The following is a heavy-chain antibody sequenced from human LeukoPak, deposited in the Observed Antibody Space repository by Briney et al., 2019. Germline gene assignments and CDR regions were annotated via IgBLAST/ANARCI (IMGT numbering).Heavy chain of an antibody. CDR3: ATPDDYGDYNFDY. D-gene: IGHD4-17*01. J-gene: IGHJ4*02. V-gene: IGHV3-30*03. CDR1: GFTFSSYG. CDR2: MSYDGSNK. Sequence: GGSLRLSCAASGFTFSSYGMHWVRQAPGKGLEWVAVMSYDGSNKYYADSVKGRFTISRDNSKNTLYLQMNSLRAEDTAVYYCATPDDYGDYNFDYWGQGTLVTVSS.